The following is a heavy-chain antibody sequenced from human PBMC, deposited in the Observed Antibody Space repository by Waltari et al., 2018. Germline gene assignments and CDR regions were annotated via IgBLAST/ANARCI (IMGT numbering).Heavy chain of an antibody. V-gene: IGHV4-39*01. CDR2: IYYSGST. J-gene: IGHJ5*01. CDR1: GGSICSSNYY. D-gene: IGHD6-19*01. CDR3: ASEAVAGNWFDS. Sequence: QLQLQESGPGLVKPSETLSLTCTVSGGSICSSNYYWGWIRQPPGKGLEWIGRIYYSGSTYYNPSLKSRVTISVDTSKNQFSLKLSSVTAADTAVYHCASEAVAGNWFDSWGQGTLVTVSS.